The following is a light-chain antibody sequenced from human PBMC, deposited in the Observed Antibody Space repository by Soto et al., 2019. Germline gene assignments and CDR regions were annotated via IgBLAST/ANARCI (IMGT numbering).Light chain of an antibody. CDR1: QGIGSD. J-gene: IGKJ4*01. V-gene: IGKV1-9*01. Sequence: DIQLTQSPSFLSASVGDRVTITCRASQGIGSDLVWYQQKPVKAPKLLIYGASTLQGGVSSRFSGSGPGTEFTLTISSLQPEDFATYYCQQLNSYPLTFGGGTKVEIK. CDR3: QQLNSYPLT. CDR2: GAS.